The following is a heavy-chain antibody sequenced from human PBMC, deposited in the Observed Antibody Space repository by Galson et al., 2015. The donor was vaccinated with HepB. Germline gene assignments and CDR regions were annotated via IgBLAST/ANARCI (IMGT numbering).Heavy chain of an antibody. CDR2: FTASGGNT. V-gene: IGHV3-23*01. CDR3: ARVVQQLAYGMDV. CDR1: GFSFNNYA. J-gene: IGHJ6*02. D-gene: IGHD6-13*01. Sequence: SLRLSCAAPGFSFNNYAMSWVRQAPGKGLEWVSSFTASGGNTYYADSVKGRFTISRDNSKSTLYLQMNSLRAEDTAIYYCARVVQQLAYGMDVWGQGTTVTVSS.